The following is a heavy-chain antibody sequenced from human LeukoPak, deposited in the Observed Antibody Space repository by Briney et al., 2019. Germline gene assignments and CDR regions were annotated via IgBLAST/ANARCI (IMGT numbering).Heavy chain of an antibody. CDR3: AGHHPRNTVDF. J-gene: IGHJ4*02. V-gene: IGHV4-59*08. CDR1: GGSISSYY. Sequence: SVTLSLTCTVSGGSISSYYWGWIRQPPGKGLEWIAYISDIGSINYSPSLKSRVTISLDTSKNQFSLKLSSVTAADTAVYYCAGHHPRNTVDFWGQGTLVTVSS. CDR2: ISDIGSI. D-gene: IGHD2-8*02.